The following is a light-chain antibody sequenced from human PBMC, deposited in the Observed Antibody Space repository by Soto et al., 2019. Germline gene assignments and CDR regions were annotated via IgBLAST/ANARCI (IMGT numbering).Light chain of an antibody. V-gene: IGKV3-20*01. CDR3: QQYDISPRP. CDR2: AAS. CDR1: QSVSSGY. Sequence: EIVLTQSPGTLSLSPGERAIVSCRASQSVSSGYLAWYQQKPGQAPRLLIYAASSRPSGIPDRFSGSGSGTDFTLTISRLEPEDCAVYYCQQYDISPRPFGQGTKVEI. J-gene: IGKJ1*01.